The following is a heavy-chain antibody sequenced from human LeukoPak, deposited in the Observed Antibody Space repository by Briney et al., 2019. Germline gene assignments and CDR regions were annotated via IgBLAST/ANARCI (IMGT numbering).Heavy chain of an antibody. Sequence: EASVKVSCKASGGTFSSYAISWVRQAPGQGLEWMGRIIPIFGTANYAQKFQGRVTITTDESTSTAYMELSSLRSEDTAVYYCARTYYYDSSGYYTFDYWGQGTLVTVPS. V-gene: IGHV1-69*05. CDR2: IIPIFGTA. D-gene: IGHD3-22*01. J-gene: IGHJ4*02. CDR1: GGTFSSYA. CDR3: ARTYYYDSSGYYTFDY.